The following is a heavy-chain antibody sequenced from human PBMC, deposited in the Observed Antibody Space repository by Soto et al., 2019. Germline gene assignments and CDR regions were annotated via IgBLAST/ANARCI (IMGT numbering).Heavy chain of an antibody. V-gene: IGHV2-26*01. CDR2: IFSNDEK. Sequence: QVTLKESGPVLVKPTETLTLTCTVSGFSLSNARMGVSWIRQPPGKALEWLAHIFSNDEKSYSTSLKSRLTLSKDPAKSQVVLTTTNMDPVDTATYHCARPGRGLGARPLDYWGQGTLVTVSS. J-gene: IGHJ4*02. D-gene: IGHD1-26*01. CDR3: ARPGRGLGARPLDY. CDR1: GFSLSNARMG.